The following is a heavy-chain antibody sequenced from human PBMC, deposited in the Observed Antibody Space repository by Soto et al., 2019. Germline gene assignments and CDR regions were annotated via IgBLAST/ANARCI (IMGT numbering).Heavy chain of an antibody. CDR2: IYHSGST. V-gene: IGHV4-4*02. CDR1: GGSISSSNW. D-gene: IGHD3-22*01. J-gene: IGHJ4*02. Sequence: SETLSLTCAVSGGSISSSNWWSWVRQPPGKGLEWIGEIYHSGSTNYNPSLKSRVTISVDKSKNQFSLKLDSVTAADTAVYFCERHSIWLLLSDYWGQGSLVTVSS. CDR3: ERHSIWLLLSDY.